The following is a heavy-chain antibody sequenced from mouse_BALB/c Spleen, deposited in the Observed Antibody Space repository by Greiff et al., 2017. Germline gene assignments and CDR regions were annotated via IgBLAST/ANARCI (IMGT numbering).Heavy chain of an antibody. CDR1: GYSITSDYA. CDR2: ISYSGST. D-gene: IGHD1-1*01. J-gene: IGHJ4*01. Sequence: EVQLQQSGPGLVKPSQSLSLTCTVTGYSITSDYAWNWIRQFPGNKLEWMGYISYSGSTSYNPSLKSRISITRDTSKNQFFLQLNSVTTEDTATYYCASITTVLDYYAMDYWGQGTSVTVSS. CDR3: ASITTVLDYYAMDY. V-gene: IGHV3-2*02.